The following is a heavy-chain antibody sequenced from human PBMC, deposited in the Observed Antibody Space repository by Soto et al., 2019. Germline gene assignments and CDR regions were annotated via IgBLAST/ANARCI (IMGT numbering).Heavy chain of an antibody. J-gene: IGHJ4*02. V-gene: IGHV4-59*01. CDR1: GGSISSYY. CDR2: IYYSGGT. Sequence: QVQLQESGPGLVKPSETLSLTCTVSGGSISSYYWSWIRQPPGKGLEWIGYIYYSGGTNYNPSLKSRVTISVDTSKNQFSLKLSSVTAADTAVYYCARDRAAMAWGQGTLVTVSS. D-gene: IGHD5-18*01. CDR3: ARDRAAMA.